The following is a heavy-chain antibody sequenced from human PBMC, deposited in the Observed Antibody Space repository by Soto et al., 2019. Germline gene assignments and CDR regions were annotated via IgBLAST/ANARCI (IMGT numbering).Heavy chain of an antibody. CDR1: GGSISSGTYS. V-gene: IGHV4-30-2*01. CDR3: ARASGYCSGGTCFPFDY. J-gene: IGHJ4*02. CDR2: IYHSGSI. Sequence: LSLTCAVSGGSISSGTYSWNWIRQPPGKGLEWIGYIYHSGSILYNPSLKSRVTISLDRSKNQFSLSLSSVTAADTAVYYCARASGYCSGGTCFPFDYWGRGTLVTVSS. D-gene: IGHD2-15*01.